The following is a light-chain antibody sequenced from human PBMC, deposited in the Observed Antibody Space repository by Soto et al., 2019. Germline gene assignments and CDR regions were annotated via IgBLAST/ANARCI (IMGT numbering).Light chain of an antibody. J-gene: IGKJ1*01. Sequence: DIPMTQSPSSLSTSVGDRVTITCRASQGISNYLAWYQQKPGKVPKLLIYAASTLQSGVPSRFSGSGSGTEFTLTISSRQPEDVATYYCQKYNSAPWTFGQGTKVEIK. CDR1: QGISNY. CDR3: QKYNSAPWT. V-gene: IGKV1-27*01. CDR2: AAS.